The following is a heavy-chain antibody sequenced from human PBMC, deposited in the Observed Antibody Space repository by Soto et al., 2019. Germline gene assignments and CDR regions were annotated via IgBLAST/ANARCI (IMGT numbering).Heavy chain of an antibody. CDR2: VWYDGSNK. CDR1: GFKFTIYS. J-gene: IGHJ6*02. Sequence: GGSLRLSCAASGFKFTIYSMHRVRQAPGKGLEWVAVVWYDGSNKYYADSVKGRFTISRDNSKNTLYLQVNSLRAEDTAVYYCAKDRSSSLDGMDVWGHGTTVTCSS. D-gene: IGHD6-13*01. CDR3: AKDRSSSLDGMDV. V-gene: IGHV3-33*06.